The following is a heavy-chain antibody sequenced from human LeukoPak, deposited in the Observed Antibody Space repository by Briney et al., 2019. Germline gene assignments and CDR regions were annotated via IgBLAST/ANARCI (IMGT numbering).Heavy chain of an antibody. CDR1: GFTFSSYS. CDR3: ARNTFYYDSSGYNFDF. J-gene: IGHJ4*02. Sequence: GGSLRLSCAASGFTFSSYSMNWVRQAPGKGLEWVSSISSSSSYIYYADSVKGRFTISRDNAKNSLYLQMNSLRAEDTAVYYCARNTFYYDSSGYNFDFWGQGTLVTVAS. CDR2: ISSSSSYI. V-gene: IGHV3-21*01. D-gene: IGHD3-22*01.